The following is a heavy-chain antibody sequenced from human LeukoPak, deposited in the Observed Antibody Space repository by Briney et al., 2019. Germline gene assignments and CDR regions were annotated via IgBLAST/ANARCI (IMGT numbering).Heavy chain of an antibody. D-gene: IGHD1-1*01. J-gene: IGHJ4*02. CDR2: IKEDGTAT. CDR3: ARDSPGYLAYDS. Sequence: GGSLRLSCAASGCTFSSYAMTWVRQAPGKGPEWVANIKEDGTATYYVDSVKGRFTISRDNAKKSLYLQMNSLRAEDTAVYYCARDSPGYLAYDSWGQGTLVTVSS. CDR1: GCTFSSYA. V-gene: IGHV3-7*04.